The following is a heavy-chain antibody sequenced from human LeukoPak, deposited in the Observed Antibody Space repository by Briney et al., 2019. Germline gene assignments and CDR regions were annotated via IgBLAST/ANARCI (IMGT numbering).Heavy chain of an antibody. CDR2: ISSSGSTI. D-gene: IGHD3-10*01. J-gene: IGHJ4*02. V-gene: IGHV3-48*03. CDR3: ASNLWFGEYAGY. Sequence: HPGGSLRLSCATSGFTFSSYEMNWVRQAPGKGLEWVSYISSSGSTIYYADSVKGRFTISRDNAKNSLYLQMNSLRAEDTAVYYCASNLWFGEYAGYWGQGTLVTVSS. CDR1: GFTFSSYE.